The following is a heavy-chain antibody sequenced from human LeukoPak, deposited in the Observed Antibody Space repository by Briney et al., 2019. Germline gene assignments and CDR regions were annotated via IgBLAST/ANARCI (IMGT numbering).Heavy chain of an antibody. D-gene: IGHD6-6*01. CDR1: GFTFSSYW. CDR2: MNQYGSEK. Sequence: GGSLRLSCEASGFTFSSYWMSWVRQAPGKGLEWVANMNQYGSEKYYVDSVKGRFTISRDNAKNSLYLQMNSLRAEDTAVYYCARSSSAAFDIWGKGTVVTVSS. CDR3: ARSSSAAFDI. J-gene: IGHJ3*02. V-gene: IGHV3-7*01.